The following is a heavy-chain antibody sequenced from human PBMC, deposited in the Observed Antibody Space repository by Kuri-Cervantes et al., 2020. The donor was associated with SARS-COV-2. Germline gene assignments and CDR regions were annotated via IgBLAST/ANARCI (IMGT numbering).Heavy chain of an antibody. CDR2: IGSDSAYR. CDR1: GFTLRSYT. J-gene: IGHJ6*02. D-gene: IGHD1-1*01. Sequence: GGSLRLSCVASGFTLRSYTVQWVRQPPGKGLEWVSSIGSDSAYRYTAETVKGRFTISRDDAKNSLYLQMNSLRAEDTAVYYCARDKVQLERPRYDYYYYDMDVWGQGTTVTVSS. CDR3: ARDKVQLERPRYDYYYYDMDV. V-gene: IGHV3-21*01.